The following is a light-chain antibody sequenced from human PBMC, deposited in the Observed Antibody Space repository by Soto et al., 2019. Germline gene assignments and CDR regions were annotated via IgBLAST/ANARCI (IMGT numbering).Light chain of an antibody. CDR1: QNVYNY. J-gene: IGKJ5*01. Sequence: ETVLTQSPATMSLSPGDRATLSCRASQNVYNYLGWYQQKPGQPPRLLIFDASHRATGIPARFSGSGSGTDFPLTISSLEPEDFAVYYCQQRGNWPITFGQGTRLEIK. V-gene: IGKV3-11*01. CDR2: DAS. CDR3: QQRGNWPIT.